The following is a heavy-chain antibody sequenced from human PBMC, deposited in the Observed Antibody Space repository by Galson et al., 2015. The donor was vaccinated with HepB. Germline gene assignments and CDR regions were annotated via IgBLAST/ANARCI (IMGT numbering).Heavy chain of an antibody. CDR3: ARVSTVTRWGDGMDV. J-gene: IGHJ6*02. V-gene: IGHV4-31*03. Sequence: LSLTCTVSGGSISSGGYYWSWIRQHPGKGLEWIGYIYYSGSTYYNPSLKSRVTISVDTSKNQFSLKLSSVTAADTAVYYCARVSTVTRWGDGMDVWGQGTTVTVSS. CDR1: GGSISSGGYY. D-gene: IGHD4-17*01. CDR2: IYYSGST.